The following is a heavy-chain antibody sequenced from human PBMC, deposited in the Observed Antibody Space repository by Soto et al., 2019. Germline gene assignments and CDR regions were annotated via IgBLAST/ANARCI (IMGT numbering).Heavy chain of an antibody. CDR3: ARGPIASRGVWFDP. J-gene: IGHJ5*02. Sequence: ASETLSLTCTVSGVSISSYYWIWIRQPPGKGLEWIGDIYYSGSTNYNPSLKSRVTISVDTSKNQFSLKLSSVTAADTAVYYCARGPIASRGVWFDPWGQGTLVTVSS. D-gene: IGHD6-13*01. CDR2: IYYSGST. V-gene: IGHV4-59*12. CDR1: GVSISSYY.